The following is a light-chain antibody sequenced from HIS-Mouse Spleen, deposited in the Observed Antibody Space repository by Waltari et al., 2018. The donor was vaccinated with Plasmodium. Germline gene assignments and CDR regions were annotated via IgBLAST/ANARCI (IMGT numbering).Light chain of an antibody. CDR2: GAS. CDR3: QQYNNWSFT. J-gene: IGKJ3*01. V-gene: IGKV3-15*01. Sequence: EIVMTQSPATLSVSPGERATLSCRASQSVSSNLAWYQQKPGQAHRLLIYGASTRATCIPARFSGSGSGTEFTLTISSLQSEDFAVYYCQQYNNWSFTFGPGTKVDIK. CDR1: QSVSSN.